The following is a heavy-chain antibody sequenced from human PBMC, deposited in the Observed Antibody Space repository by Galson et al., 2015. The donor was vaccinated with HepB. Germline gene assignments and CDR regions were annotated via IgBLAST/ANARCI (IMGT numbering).Heavy chain of an antibody. CDR1: GFNFTDAW. V-gene: IGHV3-15*01. CDR3: TTYMLAAYHLPPGGKYSYYGLGF. Sequence: SLRLSCAASGFNFTDAWMTWVRQAPGKGLEWVGRLKSKSDGGTADFAAPVKGRFSISRDDSKKTLYLQMNSLKTDDTAVYYCTTYMLAAYHLPPGGKYSYYGLGFWGQGTTVTVSS. D-gene: IGHD3-16*01. J-gene: IGHJ6*02. CDR2: LKSKSDGGTA.